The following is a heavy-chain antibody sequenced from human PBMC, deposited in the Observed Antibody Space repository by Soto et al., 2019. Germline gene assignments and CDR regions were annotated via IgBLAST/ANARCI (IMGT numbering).Heavy chain of an antibody. Sequence: GGPLRLSCTASGLTFSSYAMSWIRKTPGKGLEWVSAISGSGGSTYYADSVKGRFTISRDNSKNTLYLQMNSLRAEDTAVYYCAVRGSSTGYSSGYVSWFDPWGQGTLVTVSS. CDR1: GLTFSSYA. CDR2: ISGSGGST. V-gene: IGHV3-23*01. J-gene: IGHJ5*02. CDR3: AVRGSSTGYSSGYVSWFDP. D-gene: IGHD6-19*01.